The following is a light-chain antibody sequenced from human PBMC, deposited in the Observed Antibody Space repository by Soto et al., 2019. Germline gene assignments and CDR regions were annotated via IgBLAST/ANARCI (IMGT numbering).Light chain of an antibody. V-gene: IGLV2-14*01. Sequence: QSALTQPASVSGFPGQSITISCTGTSSDVGTYNYVSWYQQHPGKAPKLIIYDVSNRPSGVSNRFSGSKSGNTASLTISGLQAEDEADYCCSSYTSSSTLYVFATGTKVTVL. CDR2: DVS. J-gene: IGLJ1*01. CDR3: SSYTSSSTLYV. CDR1: SSDVGTYNY.